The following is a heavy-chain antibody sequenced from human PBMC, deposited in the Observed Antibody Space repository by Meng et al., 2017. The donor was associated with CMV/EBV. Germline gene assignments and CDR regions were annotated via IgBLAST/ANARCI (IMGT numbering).Heavy chain of an antibody. V-gene: IGHV3-74*01. CDR1: GFTFSDYW. Sequence: GESLKISCAASGFTFSDYWMHWVRLAPGKGLGWVSRINNDGGNTDYADSVKGRFTFSRDNAKNTLYLQMNSLRAEDTAVYYCARGLYGPDYWGQGTLVTVSS. J-gene: IGHJ4*02. CDR3: ARGLYGPDY. CDR2: INNDGGNT. D-gene: IGHD4-17*01.